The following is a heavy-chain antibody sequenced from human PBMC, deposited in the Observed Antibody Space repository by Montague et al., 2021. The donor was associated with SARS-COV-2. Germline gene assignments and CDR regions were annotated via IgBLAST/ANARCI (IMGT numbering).Heavy chain of an antibody. CDR2: IDTSGSP. V-gene: IGHV4-4*07. D-gene: IGHD5-18*01. J-gene: IGHJ4*02. Sequence: SETLSLTCTVSGASISSSYWGWIRQTAGKGLEWIGRIDTSGSPKYNSSLTSRVTISLDTSKNQFSLTVNAVTVADTAMYFCARDGRRLYTYGSLDYWGQGILVTVSS. CDR1: GASISSSY. CDR3: ARDGRRLYTYGSLDY.